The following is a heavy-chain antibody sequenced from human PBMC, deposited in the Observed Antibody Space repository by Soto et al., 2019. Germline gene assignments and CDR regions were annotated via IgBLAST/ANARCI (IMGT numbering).Heavy chain of an antibody. CDR1: GFTFSAYA. CDR2: IWYDGSQK. J-gene: IGHJ4*02. CDR3: ARVASGVSYIDY. V-gene: IGHV3-33*01. D-gene: IGHD2-8*02. Sequence: AGSLRLSCTASGFTFSAYAMHWVRQAPGKGLEWVAIIWYDGSQKYYGDSVKGRFTISRDNSKSTLYLLMDSLRADDTAVYYCARVASGVSYIDYWGQGTLVTVSS.